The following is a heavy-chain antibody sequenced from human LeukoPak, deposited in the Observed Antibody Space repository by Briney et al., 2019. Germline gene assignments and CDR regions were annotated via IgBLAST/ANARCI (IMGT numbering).Heavy chain of an antibody. V-gene: IGHV1-8*02. D-gene: IGHD3-22*01. CDR1: GGTFSSYA. J-gene: IGHJ4*02. CDR3: ASLRYYYDSSGYYDWDY. Sequence: ASVKVSCKASGGTFSSYAISWVRQAPGQGLEWMGWINPNSGGTNYAQKFQGRVTMTRNTSISTAYMELSSLRSEDTAVYYCASLRYYYDSSGYYDWDYWGQGTLVTVSS. CDR2: INPNSGGT.